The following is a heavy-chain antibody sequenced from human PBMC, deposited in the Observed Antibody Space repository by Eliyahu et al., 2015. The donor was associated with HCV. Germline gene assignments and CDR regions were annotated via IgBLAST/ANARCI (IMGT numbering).Heavy chain of an antibody. D-gene: IGHD3-10*01. CDR1: GDTFSTNT. CDR3: ARTFPIITKGRKVLGYFDL. CDR2: LTPIFGTA. V-gene: IGHV1-69*01. Sequence: QVQLVQSGAXMKKPGSSLKVSXXAPGDTFSTNTIXWVRQAPGQGLEWMGGLTPIFGTANLAQKFQGRVTITADESTSTAYMELSSLRSEDTAVYYCARTFPIITKGRKVLGYFDLWGRGTLVIVSS. J-gene: IGHJ2*01.